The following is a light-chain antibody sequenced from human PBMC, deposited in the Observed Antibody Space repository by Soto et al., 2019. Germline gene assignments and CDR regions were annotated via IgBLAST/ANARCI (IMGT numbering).Light chain of an antibody. CDR3: QQYGSSPPFT. J-gene: IGKJ3*01. CDR2: GAS. CDR1: QSVSSSY. V-gene: IGKV3-20*01. Sequence: EIVLTQSPGTLSLSPGERATLSFRASQSVSSSYLAWYQQKPGQAPRLLIYGASSRATGIPDRFSGSGSGTHFHLTISRLEPEDLAVYYCQQYGSSPPFTFGPGTKVDIK.